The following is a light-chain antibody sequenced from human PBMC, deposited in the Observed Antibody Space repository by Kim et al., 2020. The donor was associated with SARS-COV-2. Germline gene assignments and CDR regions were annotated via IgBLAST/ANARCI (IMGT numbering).Light chain of an antibody. CDR2: RKN. CDR3: VAWDDSHWV. J-gene: IGLJ3*02. Sequence: PGKRVTTPGSGSSSNIGSNYVYWYQQVPGTAPKLLIYRKNQRPSGVPDRFSGSKSGTSASLAISGLRSEDEADYYCVAWDDSHWVFGGGTQLTVL. V-gene: IGLV1-47*01. CDR1: SSNIGSNY.